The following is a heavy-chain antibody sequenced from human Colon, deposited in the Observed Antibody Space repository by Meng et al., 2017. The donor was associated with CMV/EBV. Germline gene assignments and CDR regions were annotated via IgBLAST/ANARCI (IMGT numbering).Heavy chain of an antibody. D-gene: IGHD2-15*01. CDR2: ISHDGAKK. CDR3: ARIPTQHCSGGSCYLYFDY. CDR1: GFTFSAYP. V-gene: IGHV3-30*04. J-gene: IGHJ4*02. Sequence: GESLKISCAASGFTFSAYPIHWVRQAPGKGLEWVAIISHDGAKKYYAESVKGRFTISRDNSQNTVNVQMNSLRGDDTAVYYCARIPTQHCSGGSCYLYFDYWGQGTLVTVSS.